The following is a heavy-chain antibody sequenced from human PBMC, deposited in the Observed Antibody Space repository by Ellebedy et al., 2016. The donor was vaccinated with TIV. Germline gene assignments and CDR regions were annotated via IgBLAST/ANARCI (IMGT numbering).Heavy chain of an antibody. V-gene: IGHV1-69*06. CDR2: IIPIFGTA. Sequence: ASVKVSCKASGGTFSSYAISWVRQAPGQGLEWMGGIIPIFGTANYAQKFQGRVTITADKSTSTAYMELSSLSSEDTAVYYCASWGGNSDFDYWGQGTLVTVSS. D-gene: IGHD4-23*01. CDR3: ASWGGNSDFDY. J-gene: IGHJ4*02. CDR1: GGTFSSYA.